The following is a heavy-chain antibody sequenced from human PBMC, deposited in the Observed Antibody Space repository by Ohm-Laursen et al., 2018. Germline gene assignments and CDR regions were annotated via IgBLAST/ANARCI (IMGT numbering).Heavy chain of an antibody. CDR3: AREGYDSSIFDY. CDR1: GFTFRNYA. J-gene: IGHJ4*02. Sequence: SLRLSCSASGFTFRNYAMSWVRQAPGKGLEWVSAISGSGGSTYYADSVKGRFTTSRDNSKNTLYLQMNSLRAEDTAVYYCAREGYDSSIFDYWGQGTLVTVSP. D-gene: IGHD3-22*01. V-gene: IGHV3-23*01. CDR2: ISGSGGST.